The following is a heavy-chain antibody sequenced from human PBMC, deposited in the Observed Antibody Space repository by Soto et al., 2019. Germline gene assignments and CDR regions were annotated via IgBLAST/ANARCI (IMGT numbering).Heavy chain of an antibody. CDR1: GFTFSNYG. CDR2: ILYDGGKN. D-gene: IGHD5-12*01. V-gene: IGHV3-30*18. CDR3: AKSRDGYNFYFYYGMDV. Sequence: QVQLVESGGGVVQPGRSLRLSCAASGFTFSNYGMHWVRQAPGKGLEWVAHILYDGGKNYYADSVKGRFTISRDNSKNTLYLQMNSLTAEDTAVYFCAKSRDGYNFYFYYGMDVWGQGTAVTVSS. J-gene: IGHJ6*02.